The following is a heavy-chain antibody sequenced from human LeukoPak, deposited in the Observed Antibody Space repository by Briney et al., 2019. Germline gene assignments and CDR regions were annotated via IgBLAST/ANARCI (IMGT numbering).Heavy chain of an antibody. CDR3: AKERSDSNDYYNFDY. CDR2: ISGSGDGT. V-gene: IGHV3-23*01. Sequence: GGSLRLTCAASGFTFSSYAMAWVRQGPGKRLEWVSGISGSGDGTDYADSVRGRFTISRDNSKNTVYLQMNNLRAEDTAIYYCAKERSDSNDYYNFDYWGQGTLVTVSS. J-gene: IGHJ4*02. CDR1: GFTFSSYA. D-gene: IGHD3-22*01.